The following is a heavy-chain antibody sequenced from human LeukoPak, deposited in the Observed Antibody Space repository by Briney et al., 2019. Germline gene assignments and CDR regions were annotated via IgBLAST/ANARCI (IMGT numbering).Heavy chain of an antibody. V-gene: IGHV1-2*02. CDR2: INPNSGGT. Sequence: ASVKVSCKASGYTFTGYYMHWVRQAPGQGREWMGWINPNSGGTNYAQKFQGRVTMTRDTSISTAYMELSRLRSDDTAVYYCARDDIVASNAFDIWGQGTMVTVSS. CDR3: ARDDIVASNAFDI. D-gene: IGHD5-12*01. CDR1: GYTFTGYY. J-gene: IGHJ3*02.